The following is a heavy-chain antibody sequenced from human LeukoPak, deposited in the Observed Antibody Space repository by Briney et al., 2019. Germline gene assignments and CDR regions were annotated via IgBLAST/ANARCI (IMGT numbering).Heavy chain of an antibody. CDR2: ISSSSSYI. Sequence: GGSLRLSCAASGFTFSGHWMSWVRQAPGKGLEWVSSISSSSSYIYYADSVKGRFTISRDNAKNSLYLQMNSLRAEDTAVYYCGAFGGDFDYWGQGTLVTVSS. V-gene: IGHV3-21*01. D-gene: IGHD3-3*01. J-gene: IGHJ4*02. CDR3: GAFGGDFDY. CDR1: GFTFSGHW.